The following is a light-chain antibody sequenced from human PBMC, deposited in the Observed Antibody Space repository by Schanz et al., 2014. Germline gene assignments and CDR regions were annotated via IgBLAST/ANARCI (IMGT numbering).Light chain of an antibody. V-gene: IGLV2-8*01. CDR2: DVN. J-gene: IGLJ3*02. CDR3: ASWDDSLYARV. Sequence: QSALTQPPSASGSPGQSVTISCTGTSSDVGGYNYVSWYQQHPGKAPKLMIFDVNQRPSGVPDRFSGSKSGTSASLAISGLQSEDEADYYCASWDDSLYARVFGGGTKLTVL. CDR1: SSDVGGYNY.